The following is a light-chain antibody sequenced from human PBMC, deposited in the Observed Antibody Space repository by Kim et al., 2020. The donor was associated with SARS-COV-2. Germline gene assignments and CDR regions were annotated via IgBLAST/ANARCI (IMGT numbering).Light chain of an antibody. V-gene: IGKV3-11*01. Sequence: LSPGERATLSCRASQSVSSYLVWYQQKPGQAPRLLIYDASNRATGIPARFSGSGSGTDFTLTISSLEAEDFAVYFCQQRSNWPLTFGGGTKVDIK. CDR2: DAS. CDR1: QSVSSY. CDR3: QQRSNWPLT. J-gene: IGKJ4*01.